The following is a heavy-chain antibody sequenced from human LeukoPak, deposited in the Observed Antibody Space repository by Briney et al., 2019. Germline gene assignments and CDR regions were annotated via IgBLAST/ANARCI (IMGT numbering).Heavy chain of an antibody. CDR3: AKDGTVVTPVRYYYYYMDV. Sequence: GGSLRLSCAASGFTFSSYGMHWVRQAPGKGLEWVAVISYDGSNEYYADSVKGRFTISRDNSKNTLYLQMNSLRAEDTAVYYCAKDGTVVTPVRYYYYYMDVWGKGTTVTVSS. J-gene: IGHJ6*03. D-gene: IGHD4-23*01. V-gene: IGHV3-30*18. CDR1: GFTFSSYG. CDR2: ISYDGSNE.